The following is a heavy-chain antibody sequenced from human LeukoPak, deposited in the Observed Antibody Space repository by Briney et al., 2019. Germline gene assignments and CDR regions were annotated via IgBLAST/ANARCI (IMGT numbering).Heavy chain of an antibody. V-gene: IGHV1-18*01. D-gene: IGHD6-13*01. CDR3: ARDHRYSSSFDY. CDR2: ISASNGNT. CDR1: GYTFTNYG. Sequence: GASVKASCKASGYTFTNYGISWGRQAPGEGLEWRGWISASNGNTNYAQKLQGRVTMTTDTSTNTAYMELRSLRSDDTAVYYCARDHRYSSSFDYWGQGRLVTVSS. J-gene: IGHJ4*02.